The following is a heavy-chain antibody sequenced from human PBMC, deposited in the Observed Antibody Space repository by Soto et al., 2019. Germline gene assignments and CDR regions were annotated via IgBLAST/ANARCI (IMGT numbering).Heavy chain of an antibody. CDR3: ARGEWPPRFDP. Sequence: QVQLQQWGAGLLKPSETLSLTCAVYGGSFSGNYWSWIRQPPGEGLEWIGEINHSGSTNYNPTLRIRVTVSVATSKNQFTLKLSSVTAADTDVYSCARGEWPPRFDPWGQGTLVTVSS. J-gene: IGHJ5*02. V-gene: IGHV4-34*01. D-gene: IGHD3-3*01. CDR1: GGSFSGNY. CDR2: INHSGST.